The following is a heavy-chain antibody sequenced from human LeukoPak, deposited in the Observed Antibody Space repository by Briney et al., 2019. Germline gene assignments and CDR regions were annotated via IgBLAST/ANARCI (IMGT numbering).Heavy chain of an antibody. Sequence: ASVKVSCKASNYTFTSYGISWVRQAPGQGLEWMAWINAYNGDTNYAQKFQGRVTLTEDTSAYTSYMELSSLISEDTAVYYCAAVRNNTYYWVWDYWGQGTLVTVSS. V-gene: IGHV1-18*01. CDR2: INAYNGDT. D-gene: IGHD1-26*01. CDR1: NYTFTSYG. CDR3: AAVRNNTYYWVWDY. J-gene: IGHJ4*02.